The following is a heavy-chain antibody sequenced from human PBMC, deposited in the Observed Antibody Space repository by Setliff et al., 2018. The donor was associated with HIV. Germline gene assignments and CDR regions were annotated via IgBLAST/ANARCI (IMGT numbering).Heavy chain of an antibody. V-gene: IGHV4-38-2*01. D-gene: IGHD5-12*01. J-gene: IGHJ4*02. CDR1: GYSISSGYY. Sequence: PSETLSLTCAVSGYSISSGYYWGWIRQPPGKGLEWIGNIYDSGHTFYNPSLKSRVTISVDTSKNQFSPKLTSVTAADTAVYYCARARGLQDSGYDYVLYYFDYWGQGTLVTVSS. CDR3: ARARGLQDSGYDYVLYYFDY. CDR2: IYDSGHT.